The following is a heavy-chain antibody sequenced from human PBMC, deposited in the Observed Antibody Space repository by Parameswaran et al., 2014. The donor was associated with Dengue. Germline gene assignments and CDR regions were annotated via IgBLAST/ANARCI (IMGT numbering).Heavy chain of an antibody. D-gene: IGHD3-22*01. CDR3: AKDSRDYYLDY. CDR2: IAYDGSNK. Sequence: WIRQPPGKGLEWVAVIAYDGSNKYYADSVKGRFTISRDNSKNTLYLQMNSLRAEDTAVYYCAKDSRDYYLDYWGQGTLVTVSS. V-gene: IGHV3-30*18. J-gene: IGHJ4*02.